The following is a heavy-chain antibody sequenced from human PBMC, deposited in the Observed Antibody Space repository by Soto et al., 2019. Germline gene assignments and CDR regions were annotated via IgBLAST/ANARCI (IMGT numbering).Heavy chain of an antibody. V-gene: IGHV1-58*01. D-gene: IGHD3-22*01. CDR3: AAAYDSSGYYYGGGYYYYYGMDV. CDR2: IVVGSGNT. CDR1: GFTFTSSA. Sequence: ASVKVSCKASGFTFTSSAVQWVRQARGQRLEWIGWIVVGSGNTNYAQKFQERVTITRDMSTSTAYMELSSLRSEDTAVYYCAAAYDSSGYYYGGGYYYYYGMDVWGQGTTVTVSS. J-gene: IGHJ6*02.